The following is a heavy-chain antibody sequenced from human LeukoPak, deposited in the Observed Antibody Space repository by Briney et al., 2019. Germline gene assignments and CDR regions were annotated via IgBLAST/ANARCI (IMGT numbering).Heavy chain of an antibody. Sequence: SETLSLTCTVSGGSIGSGYYYWGWIRQPPGKGLEWIGTIYYSGRTYYHPSLKSRPTISVDTSKNQFSLKLTSVTAADTAVYYCARGYTYDFSWFDPWGQGTLVTVSS. J-gene: IGHJ5*02. CDR2: IYYSGRT. V-gene: IGHV4-39*01. CDR3: ARGYTYDFSWFDP. D-gene: IGHD5-18*01. CDR1: GGSIGSGYYY.